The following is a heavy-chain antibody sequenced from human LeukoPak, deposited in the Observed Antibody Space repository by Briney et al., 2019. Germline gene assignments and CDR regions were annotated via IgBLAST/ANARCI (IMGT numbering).Heavy chain of an antibody. J-gene: IGHJ4*02. CDR3: ARSYSSSRIIDY. D-gene: IGHD6-6*01. Sequence: PGGSLRLSCAASGFTFSSYDMHWVRQATGKGLEWVSAIGTAGDTYYPGSVKGRFTISRENAKNSLYLQMNSLRAGDTAVYYCARSYSSSRIIDYWGQGTLVTVSS. V-gene: IGHV3-13*01. CDR1: GFTFSSYD. CDR2: IGTAGDT.